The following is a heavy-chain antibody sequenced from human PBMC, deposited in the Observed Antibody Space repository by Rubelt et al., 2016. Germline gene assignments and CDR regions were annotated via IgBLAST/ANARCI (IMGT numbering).Heavy chain of an antibody. D-gene: IGHD3-22*01. Sequence: RGSGGSTYYADSVKGRFTISRDNSKNTLYLQMNSLRAEDTAVYYCAKDGANNYYYDSSWFDPWGQGTLVTVSS. V-gene: IGHV3-23*01. CDR2: RGSGGST. CDR3: AKDGANNYYYDSSWFDP. J-gene: IGHJ5*02.